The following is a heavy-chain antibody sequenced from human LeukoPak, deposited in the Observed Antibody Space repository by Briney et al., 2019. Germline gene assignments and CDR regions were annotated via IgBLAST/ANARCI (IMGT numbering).Heavy chain of an antibody. CDR3: AKLGAAGSPFYYFDY. CDR2: ISGSGGST. CDR1: GFTFSSYA. V-gene: IGHV3-23*01. J-gene: IGHJ4*02. D-gene: IGHD6-13*01. Sequence: PGGSLRLSCAASGFTFSSYAMSWVRQAPGKGLEWVSAISGSGGSTYYADSVKGRFTISRDNSKNTLYLQINSLRAEDTAVYYCAKLGAAGSPFYYFDYWGQGTLVTVSS.